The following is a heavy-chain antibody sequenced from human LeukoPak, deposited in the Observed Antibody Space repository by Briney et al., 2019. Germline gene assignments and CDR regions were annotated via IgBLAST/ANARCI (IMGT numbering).Heavy chain of an antibody. CDR1: GYTFTGYY. CDR3: ATQRGSYLWGTDFDY. D-gene: IGHD3-16*01. Sequence: ASVKVSCKASGYTFTGYYMHWVRQAPGQGLEWMGWINPNSGDTKFAREFQGRGTMTRDTSISTAYMGLSRLRSDDTAVYYCATQRGSYLWGTDFDYWGQGTLVTVSS. V-gene: IGHV1-2*02. CDR2: INPNSGDT. J-gene: IGHJ4*02.